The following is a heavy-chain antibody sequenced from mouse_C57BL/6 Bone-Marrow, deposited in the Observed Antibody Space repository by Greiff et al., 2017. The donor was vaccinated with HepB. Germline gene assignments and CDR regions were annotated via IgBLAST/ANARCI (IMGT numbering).Heavy chain of an antibody. CDR1: GYAFSSYW. J-gene: IGHJ4*01. V-gene: IGHV1-80*01. Sequence: VQLQESGAELVKPGASVKISCKASGYAFSSYWMNWVKQRPGKGLEWIGQIYPGDGDTNYNGKFKGKATLTADKSSSTAYMQLRSLTSEDSAVYFCARERPSSMDYWGQGTSVTVSS. CDR2: IYPGDGDT. CDR3: ARERPSSMDY.